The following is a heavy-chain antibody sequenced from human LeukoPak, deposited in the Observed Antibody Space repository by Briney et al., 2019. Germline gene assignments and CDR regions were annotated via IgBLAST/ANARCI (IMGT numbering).Heavy chain of an antibody. CDR2: VSAYSDNT. CDR1: GFTFNSYA. Sequence: GASVKVFCKGFGFTFNSYAISWVRQAPGQGLEWMGWVSAYSDNTYSAQKFQGRVTMTTDTSTNTAYVELRSLRSDDTAVYYCARDGSYDAFDIWGQGTMVTVSS. J-gene: IGHJ3*02. CDR3: ARDGSYDAFDI. V-gene: IGHV1-18*01. D-gene: IGHD1-26*01.